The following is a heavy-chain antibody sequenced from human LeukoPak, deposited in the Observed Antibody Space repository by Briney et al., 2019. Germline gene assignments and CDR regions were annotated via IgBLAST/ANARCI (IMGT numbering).Heavy chain of an antibody. Sequence: ASVKVSCKASGYTFTSDGISWVRQAPGQGLEWMGWISAYNGNTNYAQKLQGRVTMTTDTSTSTAYMELRSLRSDDTAVYYCARVDSSGYPFDYWGQGTLVTVSS. CDR1: GYTFTSDG. CDR2: ISAYNGNT. D-gene: IGHD3-22*01. J-gene: IGHJ4*02. V-gene: IGHV1-18*01. CDR3: ARVDSSGYPFDY.